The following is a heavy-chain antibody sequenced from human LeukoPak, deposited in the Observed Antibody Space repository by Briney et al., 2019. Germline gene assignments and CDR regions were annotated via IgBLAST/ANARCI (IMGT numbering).Heavy chain of an antibody. Sequence: GGSLRLSCAASGFTFSIYAMSWVRQAPGKGLEWVSGISGSGGSTYYADSVKGRFTISRDNSKNTLYLQMNSLRAEDTAVYYCAKSKGKWFYDYWGQGTLVTVSS. V-gene: IGHV3-23*01. CDR1: GFTFSIYA. CDR3: AKSKGKWFYDY. CDR2: ISGSGGST. D-gene: IGHD3-22*01. J-gene: IGHJ4*02.